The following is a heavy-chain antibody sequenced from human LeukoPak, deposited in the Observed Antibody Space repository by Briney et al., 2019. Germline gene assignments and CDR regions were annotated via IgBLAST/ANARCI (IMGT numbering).Heavy chain of an antibody. CDR2: ISSSSSYI. D-gene: IGHD2-8*01. Sequence: GGSLRLSCAASGFTFSSYSMNWVRQAPGKGLEWVSSISSSSSYIYYADSVKGRFTISRDNAKNSLYLQTNSLRAEGTAVYYCARGYCTNGVCYLPWFDPWGQGTLVTVSS. J-gene: IGHJ5*02. CDR1: GFTFSSYS. CDR3: ARGYCTNGVCYLPWFDP. V-gene: IGHV3-21*01.